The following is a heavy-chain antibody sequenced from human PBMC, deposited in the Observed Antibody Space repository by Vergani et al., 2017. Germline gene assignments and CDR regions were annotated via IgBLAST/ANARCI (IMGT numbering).Heavy chain of an antibody. CDR1: GGSISSYY. CDR2: IYYSGST. D-gene: IGHD2-2*01. V-gene: IGHV4-59*01. J-gene: IGHJ5*02. Sequence: QVQLQQSGPGLAKPSETLSLTCPVSGGSISSYYWSWLRQPPGRGLEWIGYIYYSGSTNYNPSFKSRVTISVDTSKNQFSLKLSYVTAADTAVYYCARSQVYCSSASCLGWFDPWGQGTLVTVSS. CDR3: ARSQVYCSSASCLGWFDP.